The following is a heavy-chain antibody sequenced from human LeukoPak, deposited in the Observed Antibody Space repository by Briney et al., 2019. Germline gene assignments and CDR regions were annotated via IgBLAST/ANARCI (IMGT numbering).Heavy chain of an antibody. D-gene: IGHD3-22*01. V-gene: IGHV3-48*03. CDR3: ARDDRSYYYYGMDV. CDR1: GFTFSSYE. J-gene: IGHJ6*02. CDR2: ISSSGSTI. Sequence: GGSLRLSCAASGFTFSSYEMNWVRQAPGKGLEWVSYISSSGSTIHYADSVKGRFTISRDNAKNSLYLQMNSLRAEDTAVYYCARDDRSYYYYGMDVWGQGTTVTVSS.